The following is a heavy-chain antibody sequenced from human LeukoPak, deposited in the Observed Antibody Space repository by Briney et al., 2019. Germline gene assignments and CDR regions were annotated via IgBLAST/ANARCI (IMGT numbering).Heavy chain of an antibody. Sequence: ASVKVSCKASGFTFTSYYMHWVRQAPGQGLEWMGIINPNGGSTSYPQKLQGRVTMTRDTSTSTVNMELSSLRSEDTAVYYCACVVRGAFDIWGQGTLVTVSS. CDR1: GFTFTSYY. V-gene: IGHV1-46*04. CDR3: ACVVRGAFDI. CDR2: INPNGGST. D-gene: IGHD2-21*01. J-gene: IGHJ3*02.